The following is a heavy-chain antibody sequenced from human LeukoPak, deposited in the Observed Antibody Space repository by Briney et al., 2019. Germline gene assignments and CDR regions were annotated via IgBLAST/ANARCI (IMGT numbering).Heavy chain of an antibody. D-gene: IGHD6-19*01. CDR2: IYYSGST. Sequence: PSETLSLTCTVSGGSISSYYWSWIRQPPGKGLEWIGYIYYSGSTNCNPSLKSRVTISVDTSKNQFSLKLSSVTAADTAVYYCASGIAVAGLDYWGQGTLVTVSS. J-gene: IGHJ4*02. CDR1: GGSISSYY. V-gene: IGHV4-59*01. CDR3: ASGIAVAGLDY.